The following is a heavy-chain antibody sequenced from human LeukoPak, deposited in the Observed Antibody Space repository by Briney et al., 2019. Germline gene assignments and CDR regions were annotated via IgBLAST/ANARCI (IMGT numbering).Heavy chain of an antibody. V-gene: IGHV3-30-3*01. Sequence: GGSLRLSCAASGFTFSSYAMSWVRQAPGKGLEWVAVISYDGSSKYYADSVKGRFTISRDNPKNTLYLQMSSLRGEDTAVYYCARGLGYDSLFYYGMDVWGQGTTVTVSS. CDR3: ARGLGYDSLFYYGMDV. CDR2: ISYDGSSK. J-gene: IGHJ6*02. CDR1: GFTFSSYA. D-gene: IGHD5-12*01.